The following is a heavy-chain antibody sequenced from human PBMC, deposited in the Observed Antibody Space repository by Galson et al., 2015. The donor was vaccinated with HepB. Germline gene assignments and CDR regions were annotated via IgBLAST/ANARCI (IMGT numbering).Heavy chain of an antibody. J-gene: IGHJ6*02. Sequence: SLRLSCAASGFTFSSFAMSWVRQAPGKGLEWVSGISASGGSTNYADSVKGRLTISRDNSNNTLYLQMNSLRDEDTAVYYCAKPHSVTTSNYYAMDVWGQGTTVTVSS. CDR3: AKPHSVTTSNYYAMDV. CDR2: ISASGGST. D-gene: IGHD4-11*01. CDR1: GFTFSSFA. V-gene: IGHV3-23*01.